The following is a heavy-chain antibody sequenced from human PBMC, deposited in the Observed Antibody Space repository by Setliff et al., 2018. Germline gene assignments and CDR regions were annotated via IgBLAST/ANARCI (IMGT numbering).Heavy chain of an antibody. CDR3: ARGPSGWSSATSRYYFYMDV. Sequence: GASVKVSCKASGYTFGAHYIHWVRQAPGQGLEWMGGIIPIRGAADYAQKFQGKVIITADGSTSTAYMELTSLRSDDAAVYYCARGPSGWSSATSRYYFYMDVWGKGTTVTVSS. V-gene: IGHV1-69*13. CDR1: GYTFGAHY. CDR2: IIPIRGAA. J-gene: IGHJ6*03. D-gene: IGHD6-19*01.